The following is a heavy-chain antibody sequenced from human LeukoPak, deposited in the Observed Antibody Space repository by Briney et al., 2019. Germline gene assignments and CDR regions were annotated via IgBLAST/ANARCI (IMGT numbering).Heavy chain of an antibody. J-gene: IGHJ4*02. CDR3: ARDKDSTGWYGGFDS. V-gene: IGHV1-46*01. CDR2: TNPSSGNT. CDR1: GYTFTSYW. D-gene: IGHD6-19*01. Sequence: ASVKVSCMASGYTFTSYWLHWVRQAPGQGLEWMGITNPSSGNTAYAQKFQGRITMTRDTSTSTVYMELSSLRSGDTAVYYCARDKDSTGWYGGFDSWGQGTLVTVSS.